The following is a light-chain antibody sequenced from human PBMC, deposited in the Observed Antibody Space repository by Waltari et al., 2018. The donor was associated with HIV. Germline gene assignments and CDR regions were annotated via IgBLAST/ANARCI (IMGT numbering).Light chain of an antibody. CDR1: SDDVGGYNH. V-gene: IGLV2-23*02. CDR3: CSYAGITTWV. J-gene: IGLJ3*02. Sequence: QSALTQPASVSGSPGQSLTITCTGTSDDVGGYNHVAWYQQKIDSPPKLRIAAVTHRPSGVSGRFSGSKSGATASLTISGLQAEDEADYYCCSYAGITTWVFGGGTKVTVL. CDR2: AVT.